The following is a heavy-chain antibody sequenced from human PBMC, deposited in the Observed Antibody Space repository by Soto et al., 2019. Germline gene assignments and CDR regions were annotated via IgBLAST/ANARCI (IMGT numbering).Heavy chain of an antibody. CDR1: GFTFNDYY. CDR3: ARRRGAPGTYSRPPIDY. J-gene: IGHJ4*02. V-gene: IGHV3-11*01. Sequence: QVQLVESGGGLVKPGGSLRLSCAASGFTFNDYYMFWMRQAPGKGLEWVAHMSTTGNTRYYADSVKGRFTISRDNAKNSLFLQMDSLRVDDTAVYYCARRRGAPGTYSRPPIDYWGQGTLVTVSS. D-gene: IGHD3-10*01. CDR2: MSTTGNTR.